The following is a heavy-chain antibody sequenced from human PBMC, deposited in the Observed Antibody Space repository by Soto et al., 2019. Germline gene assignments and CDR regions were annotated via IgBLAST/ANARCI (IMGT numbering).Heavy chain of an antibody. CDR1: GGSVRSYY. D-gene: IGHD1-7*01. CDR3: ARVGMVGTVLGYWFDP. V-gene: IGHV4-4*07. Sequence: PSETLSLTCSVSGGSVRSYYCSWIRQPAWKALEWIGRIYTSGSTDYNPSLKSRVTLSVDTSKNQFSLKVTSVTAADTAVYYCARVGMVGTVLGYWFDPGGQGT. J-gene: IGHJ5*02. CDR2: IYTSGST.